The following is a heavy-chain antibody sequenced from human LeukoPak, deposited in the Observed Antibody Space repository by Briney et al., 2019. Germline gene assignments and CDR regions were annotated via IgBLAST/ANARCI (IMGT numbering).Heavy chain of an antibody. J-gene: IGHJ6*02. CDR1: GYTFTGYY. CDR2: INPNSGGT. Sequence: GASVKVSCKASGYTFTGYYMHWVRQAPGQGLEWMGWINPNSGGTNYAQKFQGRVTMTRDTSISTAYMELSRLRSDDTAVYYCARGGVSSSWYETDYYYYYGMDVGGQGTTVTVSS. CDR3: ARGGVSSSWYETDYYYYYGMDV. D-gene: IGHD6-13*01. V-gene: IGHV1-2*02.